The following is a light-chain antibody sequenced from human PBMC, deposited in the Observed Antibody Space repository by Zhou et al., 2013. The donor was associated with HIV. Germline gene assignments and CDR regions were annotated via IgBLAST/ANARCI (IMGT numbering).Light chain of an antibody. Sequence: DIQMTQSPSSLSASVGDRVTITCRASQGISSYLAWYQQKPGKAPKLLIYAASTLQSGVPSRFTGSASGTDFTLTISSLQPEDVATYYCQKYDSAPLTFGGGTKVEIK. CDR1: QGISSY. J-gene: IGKJ4*01. CDR3: QKYDSAPLT. V-gene: IGKV1-27*01. CDR2: AAS.